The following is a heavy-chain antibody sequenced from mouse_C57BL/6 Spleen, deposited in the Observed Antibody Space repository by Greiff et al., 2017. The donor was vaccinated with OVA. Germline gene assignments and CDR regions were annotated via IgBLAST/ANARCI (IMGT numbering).Heavy chain of an antibody. V-gene: IGHV1-82*01. CDR3: ARWGGQLTDFDD. CDR2: IYPGDGDT. CDR1: GYAFSSSW. J-gene: IGHJ2*01. D-gene: IGHD3-2*02. Sequence: QVQLQQSGPELVKPGASVKISCKASGYAFSSSWMNWVKQRPGKGLEWIGRIYPGDGDTNYNGKFKGKATLTADKSSSTAYMQLSSLTSEDSAVYVCARWGGQLTDFDDWGQGPTLTVSS.